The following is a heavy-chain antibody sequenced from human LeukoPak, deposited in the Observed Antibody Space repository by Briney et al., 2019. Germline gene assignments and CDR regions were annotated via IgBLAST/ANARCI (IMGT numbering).Heavy chain of an antibody. J-gene: IGHJ3*02. Sequence: PGGSLRLSCAASGFTFSNAWMSWVRQAPGKGLEWVGRIKSKTDGGTTDYAAPVKGRFTISRDDSKNTLYLQMNSLKTEDTAVYYCITDLYCSSTSCYVADAFDIWGQGTMVTVSS. D-gene: IGHD2-2*01. CDR2: IKSKTDGGTT. V-gene: IGHV3-15*01. CDR3: ITDLYCSSTSCYVADAFDI. CDR1: GFTFSNAW.